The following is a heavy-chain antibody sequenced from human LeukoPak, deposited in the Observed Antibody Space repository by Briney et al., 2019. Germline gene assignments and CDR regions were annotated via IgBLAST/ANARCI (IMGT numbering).Heavy chain of an antibody. CDR3: ARDLKYSSGWYDY. CDR1: GFTFSSYW. CDR2: IKQDGSEK. J-gene: IGHJ4*02. V-gene: IGHV3-7*01. D-gene: IGHD6-19*01. Sequence: LGGSLRLSCAASGFTFSSYWMSWVRQAPGKGLEWVANIKQDGSEKYYVDSVKGRFTISRDNAKNSLYLQMNSLRAEDTAVYYCARDLKYSSGWYDYWGQGTLVTVSS.